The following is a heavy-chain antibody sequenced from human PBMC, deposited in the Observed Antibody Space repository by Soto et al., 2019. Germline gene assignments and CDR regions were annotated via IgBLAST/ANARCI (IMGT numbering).Heavy chain of an antibody. CDR2: IYYSGST. J-gene: IGHJ4*02. CDR3: ARASYDSSGYLGHIDY. D-gene: IGHD3-22*01. V-gene: IGHV4-31*03. Sequence: SETLSLTGTVSGGSISSGDYYWSWIRQHPGKGLEWIGYIYYSGSTYYNPSLKSRVSISVDTSKNQFSLKLSSVTAADTAVYYCARASYDSSGYLGHIDYWGQGTLVTVS. CDR1: GGSISSGDYY.